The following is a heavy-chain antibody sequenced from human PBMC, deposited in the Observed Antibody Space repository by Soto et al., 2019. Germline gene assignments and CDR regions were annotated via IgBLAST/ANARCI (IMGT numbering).Heavy chain of an antibody. CDR1: GFTFSSYA. J-gene: IGHJ4*02. CDR2: ISGSGGST. Sequence: EVQLLESGGGLVQPGGSLRLSCAASGFTFSSYAMSWVRQAPGKGLEWVSAISGSGGSTYYADSVKGRFTISRDNSKNTLDLQMNSLRAEDTAVYYCANREPIMITFGGVIVTHYWGQGTLVTVSS. V-gene: IGHV3-23*01. D-gene: IGHD3-16*02. CDR3: ANREPIMITFGGVIVTHY.